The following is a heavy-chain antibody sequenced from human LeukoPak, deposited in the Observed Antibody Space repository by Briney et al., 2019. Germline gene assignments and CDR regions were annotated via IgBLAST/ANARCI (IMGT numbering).Heavy chain of an antibody. V-gene: IGHV3-9*01. CDR3: IKDMGFDLLKDAFDL. CDR2: ISWDGNIQ. CDR1: GFSLDDYA. Sequence: SLRLSCLGSGFSLDDYAMHWVRQVPGKGPEWVSSISWDGNIQAYADSAKGRFTISRDNAKNSLFLQMNSLRAEDTALYYCIKDMGFDLLKDAFDLWGQGTMVTVSS. D-gene: IGHD3-9*01. J-gene: IGHJ3*01.